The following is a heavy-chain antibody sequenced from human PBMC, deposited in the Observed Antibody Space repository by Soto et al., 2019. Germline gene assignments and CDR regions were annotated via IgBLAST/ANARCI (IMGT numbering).Heavy chain of an antibody. CDR1: GYTFTSYA. CDR3: ARDLGGWTDY. J-gene: IGHJ4*02. D-gene: IGHD3-16*01. Sequence: QVQLVQSGAEVKKPGASVKVSCKASGYTFTSYARHWVRQTPGQRLEWMGWINAGNGNTKHSQKFQGSVPITRDTTASTAYMQLSSLRSEDMTVDYCARDLGGWTDYWGEGTLVTVSS. V-gene: IGHV1-3*01. CDR2: INAGNGNT.